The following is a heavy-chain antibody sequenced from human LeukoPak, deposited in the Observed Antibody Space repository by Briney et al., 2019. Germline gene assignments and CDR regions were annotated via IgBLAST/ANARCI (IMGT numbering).Heavy chain of an antibody. V-gene: IGHV4-59*11. Sequence: SETLCLTCTVSGGSMSSHYWSWIRQPPGKGLEWIGYIFYSGNTNYNPSLKSRVTISVDTSKNQFSLMLSSVTAADTAVYYCAREGYCSSTSCRENYMDVWGKGTTVTVSS. CDR1: GGSMSSHY. D-gene: IGHD2-2*01. J-gene: IGHJ6*03. CDR2: IFYSGNT. CDR3: AREGYCSSTSCRENYMDV.